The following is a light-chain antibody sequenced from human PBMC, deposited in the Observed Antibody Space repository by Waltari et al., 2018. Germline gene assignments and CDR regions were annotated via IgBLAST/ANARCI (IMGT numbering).Light chain of an antibody. CDR2: DAS. Sequence: EIVMTQSPATLSVSQGGGATLSCRASRAIASNVAWYQQRPGQPLRLLIFDASTRATGIPERFSGSWSGPEFTLTISSLQSEDSAVYFCQQFNTGYSFGQGTKLEI. J-gene: IGKJ2*01. CDR3: QQFNTGYS. CDR1: RAIASN. V-gene: IGKV3-15*01.